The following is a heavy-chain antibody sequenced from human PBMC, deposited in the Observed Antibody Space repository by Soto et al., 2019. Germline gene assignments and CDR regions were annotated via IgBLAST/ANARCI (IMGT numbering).Heavy chain of an antibody. CDR1: GGSISSSNW. J-gene: IGHJ2*01. V-gene: IGHV4-4*02. CDR3: ARAPPRWYFDL. Sequence: QVQLQESGPGLVKPSGTLSLTCAVSGGSISSSNWWSWVRQTPGKGLEWIGEIYHSGSTNYNPSLQSRVTISVDKSKNQFSLKLSSGTAADTAVYYWARAPPRWYFDLWGRGTLVTVSS. CDR2: IYHSGST.